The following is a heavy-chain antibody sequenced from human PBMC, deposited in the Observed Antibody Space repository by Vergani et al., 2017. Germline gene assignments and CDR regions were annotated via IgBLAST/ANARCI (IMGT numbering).Heavy chain of an antibody. J-gene: IGHJ5*02. CDR1: GYTFTSYG. CDR3: ARLVGSGWYDGNWFDP. CDR2: ISAYNGNT. Sequence: QVQLVQSGAEVKKPGASVKVSCKASGYTFTSYGISWVRQAPGQGLEWMGWISAYNGNTNYAQKLQGKVTMTTDTSTSTAYMELRSLRSDDTAVYYWARLVGSGWYDGNWFDPWGQGTLVTVSS. D-gene: IGHD6-19*01. V-gene: IGHV1-18*01.